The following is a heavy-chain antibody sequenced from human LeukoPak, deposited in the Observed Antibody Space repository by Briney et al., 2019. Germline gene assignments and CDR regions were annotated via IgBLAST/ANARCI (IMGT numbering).Heavy chain of an antibody. CDR2: ISSSGST. D-gene: IGHD1-26*01. J-gene: IGHJ4*02. Sequence: PSQTLSLTCTVSGDSISSGDYYWSWIRQPAGKGLEWIGRISSSGSTNYNPSLKSRVTISVDTSKNQFSLKLSSVTAADTAVYYCARHDARNSGSYIPLYFDYWGQGTLVTVSS. CDR1: GDSISSGDYY. CDR3: ARHDARNSGSYIPLYFDY. V-gene: IGHV4-61*02.